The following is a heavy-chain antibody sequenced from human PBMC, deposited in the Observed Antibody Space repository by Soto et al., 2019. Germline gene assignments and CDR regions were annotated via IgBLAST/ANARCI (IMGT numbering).Heavy chain of an antibody. CDR1: GGSVSSGSYY. CDR2: IYYSGST. D-gene: IGHD3-3*01. J-gene: IGHJ5*02. CDR3: ARGLRDYDFWSGNNWFDP. Sequence: SETLSLTCTVSGGSVSSGSYYWSWIRQPPGKGLEWIGYIYYSGSTNYNPSLKSRVTISVDTSKNQFSLKLSSVTAADTAVYYCARGLRDYDFWSGNNWFDPWGQGTLVTVSS. V-gene: IGHV4-61*01.